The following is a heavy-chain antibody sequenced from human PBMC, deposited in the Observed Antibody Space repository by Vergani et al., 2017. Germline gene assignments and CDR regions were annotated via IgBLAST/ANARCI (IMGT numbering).Heavy chain of an antibody. CDR2: ISYDGSNK. D-gene: IGHD6-13*01. J-gene: IGHJ6*03. CDR1: GFTFSSYG. CDR3: AKEEWGIAAAGATPGFYMDV. Sequence: QVQLVESGGGVVQPGRSPRLSCAASGFTFSSYGMHWVRQAPGKGLEWVAVISYDGSNKYYADSVKGRFTISRDNSKNTLYLQMNSLRAEDTAVYYCAKEEWGIAAAGATPGFYMDVWGKGTTVTVSS. V-gene: IGHV3-30*18.